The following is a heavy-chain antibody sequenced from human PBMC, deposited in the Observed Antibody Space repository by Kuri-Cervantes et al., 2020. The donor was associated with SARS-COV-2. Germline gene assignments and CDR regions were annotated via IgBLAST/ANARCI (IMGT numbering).Heavy chain of an antibody. CDR1: GFTFSSYA. J-gene: IGHJ3*02. Sequence: GESLKISCAASGFTFSSYAMSWVRQTPGKGLEWVSAISGSGGSTYYADSVKGRFTISRDNSKNTLYLQMNSLRAEDTAVYYCARVGSITMVQGVIAPEDGAFDIWGQGTMVTVSS. CDR2: ISGSGGST. CDR3: ARVGSITMVQGVIAPEDGAFDI. V-gene: IGHV3-23*01. D-gene: IGHD3-10*01.